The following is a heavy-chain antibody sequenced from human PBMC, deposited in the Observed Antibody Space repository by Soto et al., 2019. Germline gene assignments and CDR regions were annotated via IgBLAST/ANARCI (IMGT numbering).Heavy chain of an antibody. CDR2: IYYSGST. CDR3: AREYYYDSTKTNWFDP. Sequence: SETLSLTCTVSGGSISSGGYYWSWIRQHPGKGLEWIGYIYYSGSTYYNPSLKSRVTISVDTSKNQFALKLSSVTAADTAVYYCAREYYYDSTKTNWFDPWGQGTLVTVSS. CDR1: GGSISSGGYY. V-gene: IGHV4-31*03. J-gene: IGHJ5*02. D-gene: IGHD3-22*01.